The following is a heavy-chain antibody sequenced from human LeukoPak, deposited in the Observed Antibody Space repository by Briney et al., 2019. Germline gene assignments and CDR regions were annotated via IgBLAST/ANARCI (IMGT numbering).Heavy chain of an antibody. CDR3: ARGVVRGVPDY. V-gene: IGHV4-31*03. Sequence: NPSQTLSLTCTVSGGSISSGGYHWNWIRQHPGKGLEWIGYIYYSGSTYYNPSLESRVTISVDTSKNQFSLKLSSVTAADTAVYYCARGVVRGVPDYWGQGTLVTVSS. J-gene: IGHJ4*02. CDR2: IYYSGST. CDR1: GGSISSGGYH. D-gene: IGHD3-10*01.